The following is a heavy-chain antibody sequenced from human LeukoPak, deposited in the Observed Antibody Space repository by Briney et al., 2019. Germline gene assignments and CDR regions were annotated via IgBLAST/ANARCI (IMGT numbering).Heavy chain of an antibody. J-gene: IGHJ4*02. V-gene: IGHV4-34*01. CDR1: GGSFSGYS. CDR2: IDRSGST. CDR3: ARRSATGPAY. D-gene: IGHD1-1*01. Sequence: SETLSLTCAVYGGSFSGYSWTWIRQPPGKGLEWIGEIDRSGSTNYNPALKSRLTISVDTSKNQFSLKLSSVTAADTAVYYCARRSATGPAYWGQGTLVTVSS.